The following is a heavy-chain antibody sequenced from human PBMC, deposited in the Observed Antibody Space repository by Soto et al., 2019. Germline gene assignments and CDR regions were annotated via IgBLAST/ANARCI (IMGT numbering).Heavy chain of an antibody. J-gene: IGHJ6*02. V-gene: IGHV3-23*01. Sequence: GGSLRLSCAASGFTFSSYAMSWVRQAPGKGLEWVSAISGSGGSTYYADSVKGRFTISRDNSKNTLYLQMNSLRAEDTAVYYCAEDRLPAAIGHYGMDVWGQGTTVTVSS. CDR2: ISGSGGST. D-gene: IGHD2-2*01. CDR1: GFTFSSYA. CDR3: AEDRLPAAIGHYGMDV.